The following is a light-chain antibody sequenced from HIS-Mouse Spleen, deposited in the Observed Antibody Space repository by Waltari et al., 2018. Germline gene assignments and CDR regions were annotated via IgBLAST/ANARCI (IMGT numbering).Light chain of an antibody. V-gene: IGLV3-19*01. J-gene: IGLJ3*02. CDR3: NSRDSSGNHLV. Sequence: SSELTQDPAVSVALGQTVRITCQGDSLRSYYASWYQQKPGQAPVLVIYGKNNRPSGIPDRVSGSRSGNTASLTITGAQAEDEADYDCNSRDSSGNHLVFGGGTKLTVL. CDR1: SLRSYY. CDR2: GKN.